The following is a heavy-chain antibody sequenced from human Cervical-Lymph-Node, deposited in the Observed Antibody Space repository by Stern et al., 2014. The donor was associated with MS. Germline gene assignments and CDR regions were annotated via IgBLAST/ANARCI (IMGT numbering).Heavy chain of an antibody. Sequence: QLQLQESGPGLVKPSQTLSLTCTVSGGSISSGGYYWSWISQHPGKVLEWIASIYYGGSTYYNPSLKSRLTISVDTSKNQFSLKLSSVTAADTAVYYCARETYFYDPTGDSVRVPNLDYWGQGTLVTVSS. CDR3: ARETYFYDPTGDSVRVPNLDY. D-gene: IGHD3-22*01. CDR2: IYYGGST. J-gene: IGHJ4*02. V-gene: IGHV4-31*03. CDR1: GGSISSGGYY.